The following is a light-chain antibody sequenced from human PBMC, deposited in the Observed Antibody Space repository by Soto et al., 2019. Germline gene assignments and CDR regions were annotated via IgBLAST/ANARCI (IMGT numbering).Light chain of an antibody. V-gene: IGKV1-5*01. Sequence: DIQMTQSPSTLSASVGDRVTITCRASQSISSGLAWYQQKPGKAPKLLIYDASSLESGVPSRFSGSGSGTEFTRTISSLQPDDFATYYCQQYNSYSTFGPGTKVDIK. CDR3: QQYNSYST. CDR2: DAS. CDR1: QSISSG. J-gene: IGKJ3*01.